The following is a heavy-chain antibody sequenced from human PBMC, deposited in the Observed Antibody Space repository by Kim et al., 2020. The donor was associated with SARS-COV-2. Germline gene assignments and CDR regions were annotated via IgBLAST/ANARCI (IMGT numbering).Heavy chain of an antibody. Sequence: GGSLRLSCAASGFTFSSYAMHWVRQAPGKGLEWVAVISYDGSNKYYADSVKGRFTISRDNSKNTLYLQMNSLRAEDTAVYYCARAIYDFWSGAPDDAFD. V-gene: IGHV3-30-3*01. J-gene: IGHJ3*02. CDR2: ISYDGSNK. D-gene: IGHD3-3*01. CDR1: GFTFSSYA. CDR3: ARAIYDFWSGAPDDAFD.